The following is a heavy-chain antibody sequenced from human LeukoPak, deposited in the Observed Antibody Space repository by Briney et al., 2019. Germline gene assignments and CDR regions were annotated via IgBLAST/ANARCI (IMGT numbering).Heavy chain of an antibody. Sequence: PGGSLRLSCAASGFTFSTYAMNWVRQAPGKGLEWVSWIYSNSDTIYYADSVKGRFALSRDNAQNSLYLQMTSLRDEDTAVYYCVRGLAAAGLYFDYWGQGTLVTVSS. CDR1: GFTFSTYA. D-gene: IGHD6-13*01. CDR2: IYSNSDTI. CDR3: VRGLAAAGLYFDY. J-gene: IGHJ4*02. V-gene: IGHV3-48*02.